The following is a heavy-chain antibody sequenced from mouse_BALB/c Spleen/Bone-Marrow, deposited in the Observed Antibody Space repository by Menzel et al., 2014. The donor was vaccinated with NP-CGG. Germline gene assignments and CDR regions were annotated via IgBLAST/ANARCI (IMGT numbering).Heavy chain of an antibody. D-gene: IGHD2-2*01. J-gene: IGHJ3*01. CDR2: IHYSGST. Sequence: EVKLVESGPDLVKPSQSLSLTCTVTGYSITSGYSWHWIRQSPGNKLEWMGYIHYSGSTNYNPSLKSRISITRDTSKNQFFLQLISVTTEDTATYYCARGENYGYDGFAYWGQGTLVTVSA. CDR1: GYSITSGYS. V-gene: IGHV3-1*02. CDR3: ARGENYGYDGFAY.